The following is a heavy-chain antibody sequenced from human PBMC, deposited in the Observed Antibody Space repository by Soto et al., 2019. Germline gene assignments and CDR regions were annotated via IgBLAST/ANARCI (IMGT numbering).Heavy chain of an antibody. CDR2: IIPIFGTA. J-gene: IGHJ6*02. D-gene: IGHD3-10*01. CDR1: GGTFSSYA. V-gene: IGHV1-69*13. CDR3: ARAGSYYGSGSPPYGMDV. Sequence: GASVKVSCKASGGTFSSYAISWVRQAPGQGLEWMGGIIPIFGTANYAQKFQGRVTITADESTSTAYMELSSLGSEDTAVYYCARAGSYYGSGSPPYGMDVWGQGTTVTVSS.